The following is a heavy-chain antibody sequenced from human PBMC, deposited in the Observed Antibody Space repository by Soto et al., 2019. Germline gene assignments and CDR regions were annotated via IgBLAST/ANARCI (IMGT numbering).Heavy chain of an antibody. Sequence: PGGSLRLSCAASGFTFSSYAMSWVRQAPGKGLEWVSAISGSGGSTYYSPSLKSRLTITKDTSKNQVVLTMTNMDPVDTATYYCAHSDIVVVTATRYYFDYRGQGTLVTVSS. V-gene: IGHV3-23*01. CDR3: AHSDIVVVTATRYYFDY. CDR2: ISGSGGST. D-gene: IGHD2-21*02. J-gene: IGHJ4*02. CDR1: GFTFSSYA.